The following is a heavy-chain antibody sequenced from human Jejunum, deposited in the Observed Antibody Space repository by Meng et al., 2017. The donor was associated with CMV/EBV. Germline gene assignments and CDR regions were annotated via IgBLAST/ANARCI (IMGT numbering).Heavy chain of an antibody. CDR2: ISSDGDTK. V-gene: IGHV3-30-3*01. J-gene: IGHJ4*02. CDR3: ARENDYRNYFDS. Sequence: YGFTFRNYTIHWVRQAPGKGLEWVAIISSDGDTKYQADSVKGRFSISRDNSKNTVYLQMNSLRREDTAVYYCARENDYRNYFDSWGRGTRVTVSS. D-gene: IGHD4-11*01. CDR1: GFTFRNYT.